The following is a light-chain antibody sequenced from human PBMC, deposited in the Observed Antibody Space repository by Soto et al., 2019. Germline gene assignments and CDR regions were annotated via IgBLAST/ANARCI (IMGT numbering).Light chain of an antibody. Sequence: EIVLTQSPATLSLSPGERATLSCRASQSVTTYLAWYQQKPGQTPRLLISDASNRATGIPARFSASGSGTDFTLTISSLEPEDFAVYYCQQRSNWPLTFGGGTQVEI. CDR3: QQRSNWPLT. CDR2: DAS. CDR1: QSVTTY. J-gene: IGKJ4*01. V-gene: IGKV3-11*01.